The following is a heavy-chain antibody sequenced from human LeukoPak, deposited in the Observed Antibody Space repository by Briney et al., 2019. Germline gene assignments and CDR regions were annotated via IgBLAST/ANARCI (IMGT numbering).Heavy chain of an antibody. CDR3: ARRDYDFWSGYPPVEGWFDL. D-gene: IGHD3-3*01. CDR2: VYPGDSDT. CDR1: GYSFTSYW. V-gene: IGHV5-51*01. Sequence: GESLKISCKGSGYSFTSYWIGWVRQMPGKGLEWMGIVYPGDSDTRYSPSFQGQVTISADKSISTAYLQWSSLKASDTATYYCARRDYDFWSGYPPVEGWFDLWGQGTLVTVSS. J-gene: IGHJ5*02.